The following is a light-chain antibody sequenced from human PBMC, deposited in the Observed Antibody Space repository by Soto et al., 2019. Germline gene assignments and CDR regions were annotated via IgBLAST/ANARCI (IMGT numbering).Light chain of an antibody. V-gene: IGLV2-14*01. J-gene: IGLJ1*01. CDR2: DVS. CDR3: SSYTSSSTLGV. Sequence: QSVLTQPASVSGSPGQSITISCTGTSRDGGGYNYVSWYQQHPGKAPKLMIYDVSNRPSGVSNRFSGSKSGNTASLTISGLQAEDEADDYCSSYTSSSTLGVFGTGTKVTVL. CDR1: SRDGGGYNY.